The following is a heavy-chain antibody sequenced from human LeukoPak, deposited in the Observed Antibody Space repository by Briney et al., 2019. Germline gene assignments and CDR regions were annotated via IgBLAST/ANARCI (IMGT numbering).Heavy chain of an antibody. D-gene: IGHD3-10*01. J-gene: IGHJ4*02. CDR3: TKRSRGYYDY. Sequence: GGSLRLSCAASGFTVSTDNMSWVRQVPGKGLEWVSVVYSGNDGTNYADSVRGRFTISRDDSKNMAYLQMNNLRLEDAAVYYCTKRSRGYYDYWGRGTLVTVSS. CDR1: GFTVSTDN. V-gene: IGHV3-66*02. CDR2: VYSGNDGT.